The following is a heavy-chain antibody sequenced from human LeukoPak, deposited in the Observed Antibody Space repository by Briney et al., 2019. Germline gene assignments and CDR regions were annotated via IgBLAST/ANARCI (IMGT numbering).Heavy chain of an antibody. CDR3: ASSTSGSLNY. D-gene: IGHD2-2*01. CDR1: GFTFSSYA. Sequence: GGSLRLSCAASGFTFSSYAMHWVRQAPGKGLEWVAVISYDGSNKYYADSVKGRFTISRDNSKNTLYLQMNSLRAEDTAVYYCASSTSGSLNYWGQGTLVTVSS. J-gene: IGHJ4*02. CDR2: ISYDGSNK. V-gene: IGHV3-30-3*01.